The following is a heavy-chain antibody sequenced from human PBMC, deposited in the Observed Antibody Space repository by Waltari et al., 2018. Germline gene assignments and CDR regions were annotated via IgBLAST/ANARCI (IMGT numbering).Heavy chain of an antibody. CDR3: ARGGLRSYDDIDV. Sequence: QVHLVQSGAEVKKPGASVQGSCKASAYSFIGYAMHWIRQAAGQRLQWMGWINEGHGNENKSKAFQRRVTTTRDTSASTAYMELSSLRSEDMAVYYCARGGLRSYDDIDVWGKGTTVTVSS. J-gene: IGHJ6*03. D-gene: IGHD3-10*01. CDR2: INEGHGNE. V-gene: IGHV1-3*03. CDR1: AYSFIGYA.